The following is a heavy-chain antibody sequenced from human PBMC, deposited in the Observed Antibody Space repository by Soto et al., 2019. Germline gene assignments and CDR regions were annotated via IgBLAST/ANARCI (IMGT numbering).Heavy chain of an antibody. Sequence: QVQLVESGGGVVQPGRSLRLSCAASGFIFSTYAMHWVRQAPGKGLEWVALISYDGGNEYYADSVKGRFTISRDDSENTLYLQKIGLRAEDTAVYYCTRDSGIVLVPVTSMDVWGQGTTVTVSS. D-gene: IGHD2-2*01. J-gene: IGHJ6*02. CDR3: TRDSGIVLVPVTSMDV. V-gene: IGHV3-30-3*01. CDR1: GFIFSTYA. CDR2: ISYDGGNE.